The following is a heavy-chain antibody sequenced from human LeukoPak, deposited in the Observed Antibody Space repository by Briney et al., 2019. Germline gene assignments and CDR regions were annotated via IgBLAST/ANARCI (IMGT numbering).Heavy chain of an antibody. CDR3: AREGTSCYIADCSGEFDY. Sequence: GGSLRLSCAASGFTFSSYAMHWVRQAPGKGLEWVAVISYDGSNKYYADSVKGRFTISRDNSKNTLYLQMNSLRAEDTAVYYCAREGTSCYIADCSGEFDYWGQGTLVTVSS. D-gene: IGHD2-2*02. V-gene: IGHV3-30*01. CDR2: ISYDGSNK. CDR1: GFTFSSYA. J-gene: IGHJ4*02.